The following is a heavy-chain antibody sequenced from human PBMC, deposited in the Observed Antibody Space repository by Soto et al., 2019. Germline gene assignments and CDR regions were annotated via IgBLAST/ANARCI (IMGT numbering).Heavy chain of an antibody. CDR1: GYTFSSYH. CDR2: ISAYNGNT. J-gene: IGHJ4*02. Sequence: QIQLVQSGAEVKKPGASVKVSCKASGYTFSSYHIPWVRQAPGQGLERMGWISAYNGNTNYAQNLQGRVPMTTDPSTSTAYMELRSLRSDDSGGYYCARDRPPVAYLSQGSLVTVCS. V-gene: IGHV1-18*01. CDR3: ARDRPPVAY.